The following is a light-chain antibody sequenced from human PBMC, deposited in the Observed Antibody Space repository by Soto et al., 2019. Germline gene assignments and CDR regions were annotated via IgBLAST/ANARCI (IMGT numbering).Light chain of an antibody. CDR2: EAS. Sequence: DIQMTQSPSTLSASAGDRVTTTCRSSQSIISCLACYQQKPGKAPKLLIYEASSLASGVPSRFSGSGSGTEFTLTISSLQPDDFATYYCQQYNSYSPTFGQGTKVEIK. CDR1: QSIISC. J-gene: IGKJ1*01. CDR3: QQYNSYSPT. V-gene: IGKV1-5*01.